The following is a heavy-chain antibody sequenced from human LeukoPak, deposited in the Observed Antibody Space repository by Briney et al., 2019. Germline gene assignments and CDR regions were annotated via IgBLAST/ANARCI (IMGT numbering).Heavy chain of an antibody. CDR1: GGSISSGDYY. V-gene: IGHV4-30-4*02. J-gene: IGHJ4*02. CDR2: IYYSGST. D-gene: IGHD2-15*01. Sequence: PSETLSLTCTVSGGSISSGDYYWSWIRQPPGKGLEWIGYIYYSGSTYYDPSLKSRVTISVDTSKNQFSLKLSSVTAADTAVYYCASCSGDNCYSHYYDYWGQGTLVTVSS. CDR3: ASCSGDNCYSHYYDY.